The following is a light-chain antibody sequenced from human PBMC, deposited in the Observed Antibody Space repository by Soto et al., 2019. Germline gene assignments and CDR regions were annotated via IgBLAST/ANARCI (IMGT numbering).Light chain of an antibody. J-gene: IGLJ1*01. CDR1: SSDVGAYNY. V-gene: IGLV2-8*01. CDR2: EVS. Sequence: QSALTQPPSASGSPGQSVTISCTGTSSDVGAYNYVSWYQQHPGKAPKLMIYEVSKRPSGVPDRFSGSKSGNTASLTVSGLQANDEADYYCISYAGSNNFVFGTGTKLTVL. CDR3: ISYAGSNNFV.